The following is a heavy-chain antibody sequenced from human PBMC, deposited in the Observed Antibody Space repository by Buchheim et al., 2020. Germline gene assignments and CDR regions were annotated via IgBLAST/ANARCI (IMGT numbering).Heavy chain of an antibody. Sequence: QVRLVESEGGVVQPGTSLRLSCAASGFTFSVYPFHWVRQAPDKGLEWVAFISSDGSSQYHADSVKGRFTISRDNSRSMLYLQMDSLRAEDTGLYYCARDDCNGGSCYDYWGQGAL. J-gene: IGHJ4*02. CDR2: ISSDGSSQ. D-gene: IGHD2-15*01. V-gene: IGHV3-30-3*01. CDR1: GFTFSVYP. CDR3: ARDDCNGGSCYDY.